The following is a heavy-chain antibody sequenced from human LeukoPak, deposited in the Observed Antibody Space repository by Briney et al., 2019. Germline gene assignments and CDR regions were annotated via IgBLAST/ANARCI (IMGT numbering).Heavy chain of an antibody. D-gene: IGHD1-20*01. CDR2: IETDVRTT. J-gene: IGHJ4*02. Sequence: GGSLRLSCAASGFSFSTYYMYWVRQAPGKGLVWVSHIETDVRTTAYADSVKGRFTISRDNAKNTLYLQMNSLRVEDTATYYCVAYNWNYPDYWGQGTLVTVSS. V-gene: IGHV3-74*01. CDR1: GFSFSTYY. CDR3: VAYNWNYPDY.